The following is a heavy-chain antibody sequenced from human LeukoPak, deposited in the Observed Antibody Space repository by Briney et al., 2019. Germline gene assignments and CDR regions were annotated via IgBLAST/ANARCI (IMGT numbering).Heavy chain of an antibody. Sequence: SETLSLTCTVSGGSISSYYWSWIRQPPGKGLEWIGYIYYSGSTNYNPSLKSRVTISVDTSKNQFSLKLSSVTAADTAVYYCARGDRVATRDYFDYWGQGTLVTVSS. CDR1: GGSISSYY. CDR2: IYYSGST. CDR3: ARGDRVATRDYFDY. V-gene: IGHV4-59*12. J-gene: IGHJ4*02. D-gene: IGHD5-12*01.